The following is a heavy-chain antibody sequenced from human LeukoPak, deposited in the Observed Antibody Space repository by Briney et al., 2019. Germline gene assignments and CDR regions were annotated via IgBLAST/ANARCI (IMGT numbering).Heavy chain of an antibody. CDR3: ARDCGGGSCYGPYDAFDI. V-gene: IGHV3-48*03. CDR2: ISSSGSTI. J-gene: IGHJ3*02. Sequence: PGGSLRLSCAASGFTFSSYEMNWVRQAPGKGLEWVSYISSSGSTIYYADPVKGRFTISRDNAKHSLYMQMNSLRAEDTAVYYCARDCGGGSCYGPYDAFDIWGQGTMVTVSS. CDR1: GFTFSSYE. D-gene: IGHD2-15*01.